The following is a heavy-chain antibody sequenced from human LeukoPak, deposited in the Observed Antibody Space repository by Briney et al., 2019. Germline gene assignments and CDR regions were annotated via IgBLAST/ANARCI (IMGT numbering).Heavy chain of an antibody. CDR1: GFTFSSYW. Sequence: PGGSLRLSCAVSGFTFSSYWMAWVRQAPGKGLEWVANMKQGGSAKHYADSVKGRFTISRDSAKNSLYLQMNSLRAEDTAVYYCARDQGGALDFWGLGSLVTVSS. CDR3: ARDQGGALDF. V-gene: IGHV3-7*01. CDR2: MKQGGSAK. J-gene: IGHJ4*02. D-gene: IGHD3-16*01.